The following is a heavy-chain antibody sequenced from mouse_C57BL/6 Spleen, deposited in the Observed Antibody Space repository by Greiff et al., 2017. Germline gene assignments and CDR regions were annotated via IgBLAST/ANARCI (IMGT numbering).Heavy chain of an antibody. V-gene: IGHV1-81*01. CDR1: GYTFTSYG. CDR2: IYPRSGNT. Sequence: VQLQQSGAELARPGASVKLSCKASGYTFTSYGISWVKQRTGQGLEWIGEIYPRSGNTYYNEKFKGKATMTADKSSSTAYMELSSLTSEDSAVYFCAREVIYDGYYEAWFAYWGQGTLVTVSA. D-gene: IGHD2-3*01. CDR3: AREVIYDGYYEAWFAY. J-gene: IGHJ3*01.